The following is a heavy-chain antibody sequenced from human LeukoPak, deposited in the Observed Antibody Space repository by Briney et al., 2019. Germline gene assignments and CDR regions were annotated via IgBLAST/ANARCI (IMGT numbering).Heavy chain of an antibody. CDR1: GYTFTGYY. D-gene: IGHD1-26*01. Sequence: ASVKVSCKASGYTFTGYYMHWVRQAPGQGLEWMGWINPNSGGTNYAQKFQGRVTMTRDTSISKAYMELSRLRSDDPAVYYCARDRGGSYYFDYWGQGTLVTVSS. CDR3: ARDRGGSYYFDY. V-gene: IGHV1-2*02. J-gene: IGHJ4*02. CDR2: INPNSGGT.